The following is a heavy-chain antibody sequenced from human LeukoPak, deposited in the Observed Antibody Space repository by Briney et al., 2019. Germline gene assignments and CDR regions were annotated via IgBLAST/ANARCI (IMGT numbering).Heavy chain of an antibody. V-gene: IGHV5-51*01. CDR3: ARTYYYGSSGFLTAYYFDY. D-gene: IGHD3-22*01. CDR2: VYPGDSDT. CDR1: GYSFTTYW. J-gene: IGHJ4*02. Sequence: GESLKISCSGSGYSFTTYWIGGVRQMPGKGLEWMGIVYPGDSDTRYSLSFQGQVTISADKSISTAYLQLSSLKASDTAMHYCARTYYYGSSGFLTAYYFDYWGQGTLVTVSS.